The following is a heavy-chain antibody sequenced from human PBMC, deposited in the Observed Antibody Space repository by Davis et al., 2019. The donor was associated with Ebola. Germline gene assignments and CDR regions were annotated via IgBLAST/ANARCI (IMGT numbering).Heavy chain of an antibody. CDR3: ARDLATVTTRDYYYYYGMDV. CDR1: GYTFTSYG. D-gene: IGHD4-11*01. J-gene: IGHJ6*02. Sequence: ASVKVSCKASGYTFTSYGISWVRQAPGQGLEWMGWMNPNSGNTGYAQKFQGRVTMTRNTSISTAYMELSSLRSEDTAVYYCARDLATVTTRDYYYYYGMDVWGQGTTVTVSS. CDR2: MNPNSGNT. V-gene: IGHV1-8*02.